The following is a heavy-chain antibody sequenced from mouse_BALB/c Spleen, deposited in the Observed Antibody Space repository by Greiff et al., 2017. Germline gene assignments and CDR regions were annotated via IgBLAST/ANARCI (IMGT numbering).Heavy chain of an antibody. Sequence: EVMLVESGGDLVKPGGSLKLSCAASGFTFSSYGMSWVRQTPDKRLELVATINSNGGSTYYPDSVKGRFTISRDNAKNTLYLQMSSLKSEDTAMYYCARDHGNYRWGQGTSVTVSS. V-gene: IGHV5-6-3*01. CDR2: INSNGGST. D-gene: IGHD2-1*01. J-gene: IGHJ4*01. CDR1: GFTFSSYG. CDR3: ARDHGNYR.